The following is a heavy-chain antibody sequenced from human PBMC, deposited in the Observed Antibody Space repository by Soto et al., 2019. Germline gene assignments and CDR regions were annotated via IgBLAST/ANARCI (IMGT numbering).Heavy chain of an antibody. Sequence: QITLKESGPTLVKPTQPLTLTCTLSGFSLNTTGEGVGWIRQPPVKALEWLALIYWNADKRDTPSLKSRLTIAKDTSKNHVVLSMTNMDPGETATDYSAHCLADAWAGESVSFDYWGQGTLVTVSS. D-gene: IGHD6-19*01. CDR1: GFSLNTTGEG. CDR3: AHCLADAWAGESVSFDY. CDR2: IYWNADK. J-gene: IGHJ4*02. V-gene: IGHV2-5*01.